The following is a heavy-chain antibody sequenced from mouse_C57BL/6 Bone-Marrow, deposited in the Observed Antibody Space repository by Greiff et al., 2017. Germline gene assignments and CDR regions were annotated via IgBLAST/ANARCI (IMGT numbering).Heavy chain of an antibody. J-gene: IGHJ2*01. V-gene: IGHV1-59*01. CDR3: ARYPNYGSRYYFDY. Sequence: QVQLQQPGAELVRPGTSVKLSCKASGYTFTSYWMHWVKQRPGQGLEWLGVIDPSDSYTNYNQKFKGKATLTVDTSSSTAYMQLSSLTSEDSAVYYCARYPNYGSRYYFDYWGQGTTLTVSS. CDR1: GYTFTSYW. D-gene: IGHD1-1*01. CDR2: IDPSDSYT.